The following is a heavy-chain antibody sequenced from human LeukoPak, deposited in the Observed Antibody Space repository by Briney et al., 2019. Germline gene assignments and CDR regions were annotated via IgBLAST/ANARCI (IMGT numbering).Heavy chain of an antibody. D-gene: IGHD2-15*01. V-gene: IGHV3-53*05. J-gene: IGHJ6*03. CDR1: GFTVSSNY. Sequence: GGSLRLSCAASGFTVSSNYMSWVRQAPGKGLEWVSVIYSGGSTYYADSVKGRFTISRDNSKNTLYLQMNSLRAEDTAVYYCAKDFSPSRFCSGGSCYYYYYYMDVWGKGTTVTVSS. CDR2: IYSGGST. CDR3: AKDFSPSRFCSGGSCYYYYYYMDV.